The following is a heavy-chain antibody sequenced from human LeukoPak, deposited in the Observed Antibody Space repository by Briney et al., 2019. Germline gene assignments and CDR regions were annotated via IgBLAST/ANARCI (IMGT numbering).Heavy chain of an antibody. Sequence: GASVKVSCKASGYTFTSYDINWVRQATGQGLEWMGWMNPNSGNTGYAQKFQGRVTITRNTSISTAYMELSSLRSEDTAVYYCAREVRVGATTAFDIWGQGTMVTVPS. D-gene: IGHD1-26*01. V-gene: IGHV1-8*03. CDR2: MNPNSGNT. J-gene: IGHJ3*02. CDR1: GYTFTSYD. CDR3: AREVRVGATTAFDI.